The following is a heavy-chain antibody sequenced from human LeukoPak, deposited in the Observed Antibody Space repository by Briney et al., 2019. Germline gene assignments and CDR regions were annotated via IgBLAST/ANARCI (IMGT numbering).Heavy chain of an antibody. D-gene: IGHD3-22*01. Sequence: GGSLRLSCAASGFTFSSYAMSWVRLAPGKGLEWVSAISGRGGITYYADSVKGRFTISRDNSKNTLYLQMNSLRAEDTAVYYCAKDLSSGYYADAFDIWGQGTMVTVSS. CDR3: AKDLSSGYYADAFDI. J-gene: IGHJ3*02. V-gene: IGHV3-23*01. CDR2: ISGRGGIT. CDR1: GFTFSSYA.